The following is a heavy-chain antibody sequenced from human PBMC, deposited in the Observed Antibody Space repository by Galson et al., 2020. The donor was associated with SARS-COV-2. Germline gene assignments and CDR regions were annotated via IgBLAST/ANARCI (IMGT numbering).Heavy chain of an antibody. D-gene: IGHD6-13*01. Sequence: GGSLRLSCAASGFTFSSYGMHWVRQAPGKGLEWVAVIWYDGSNKYYADSVKGRFTISRDNSKNTLYLQMNSLRAEDTAVYYCAREALAAAGKSGFDYWGQGTLVTVSS. J-gene: IGHJ4*02. CDR1: GFTFSSYG. V-gene: IGHV3-33*01. CDR3: AREALAAAGKSGFDY. CDR2: IWYDGSNK.